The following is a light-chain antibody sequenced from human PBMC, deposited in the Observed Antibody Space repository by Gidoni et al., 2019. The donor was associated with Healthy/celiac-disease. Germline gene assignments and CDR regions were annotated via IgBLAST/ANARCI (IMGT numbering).Light chain of an antibody. Sequence: SFLSASVGDIVTITCRASQGISSYLAWYQQKPGKAPKLLIYAASTLQSGVPSRFSGSGSGTEFTLTISSLQPEDFATYYCQQLNSYSYTFGQGTKLEIK. J-gene: IGKJ2*01. CDR3: QQLNSYSYT. CDR2: AAS. CDR1: QGISSY. V-gene: IGKV1-9*01.